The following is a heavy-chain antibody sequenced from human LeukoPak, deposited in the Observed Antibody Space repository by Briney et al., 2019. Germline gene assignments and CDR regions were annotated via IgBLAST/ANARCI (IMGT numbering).Heavy chain of an antibody. V-gene: IGHV3-23*01. CDR3: AAGTGDLAVLFDY. CDR2: VSGGGDIT. D-gene: IGHD3-16*01. Sequence: GASLRLSCAAAGSTFDTYAMTWVRQAPGKGLEYVSLVSGGGDITYYAHSLRDRFTISRDNSNTTLYLQMHGLRAGDTAMYYCAAGTGDLAVLFDYWGQGTLVIVSS. CDR1: GSTFDTYA. J-gene: IGHJ4*02.